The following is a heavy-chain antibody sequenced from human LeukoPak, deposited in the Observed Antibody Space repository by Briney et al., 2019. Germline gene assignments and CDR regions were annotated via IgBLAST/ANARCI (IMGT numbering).Heavy chain of an antibody. V-gene: IGHV3-30*04. CDR2: ISYDGSSK. CDR3: ARARSRYGYGDAIDI. CDR1: GFTFSHSA. Sequence: GGSLRLSCAASGFTFSHSAMHWVRQAPGKGLEWVAVISYDGSSKYYADSVKGRFTIPRENSKNTLYLQMNSLRAEDTAVYYCARARSRYGYGDAIDIWGQGTMVTVSS. D-gene: IGHD5-18*01. J-gene: IGHJ3*02.